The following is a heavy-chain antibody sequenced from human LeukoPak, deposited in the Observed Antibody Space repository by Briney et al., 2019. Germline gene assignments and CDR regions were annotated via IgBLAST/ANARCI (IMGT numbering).Heavy chain of an antibody. CDR2: IYSGGST. Sequence: GGSLRLSCAASGFTVSSNYMSWVRQAPGKGLEWVSVIYSGGSTYYADSVKGRFTISRDNSENTLYLQMNSLRAEDTAVYYCARGSRQTGFDPWGQGTLVTVSS. D-gene: IGHD6-6*01. J-gene: IGHJ5*02. CDR1: GFTVSSNY. V-gene: IGHV3-66*02. CDR3: ARGSRQTGFDP.